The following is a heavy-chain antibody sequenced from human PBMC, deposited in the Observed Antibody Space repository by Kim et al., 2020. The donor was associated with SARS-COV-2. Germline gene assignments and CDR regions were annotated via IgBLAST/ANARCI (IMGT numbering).Heavy chain of an antibody. V-gene: IGHV3-11*05. D-gene: IGHD6-19*01. J-gene: IGHJ4*02. Sequence: VQGRFTISRDNAKNSLYLQMNSLRAEDTAVYYCARESAGYSSGWYGLADYWGQGTLVTVSS. CDR3: ARESAGYSSGWYGLADY.